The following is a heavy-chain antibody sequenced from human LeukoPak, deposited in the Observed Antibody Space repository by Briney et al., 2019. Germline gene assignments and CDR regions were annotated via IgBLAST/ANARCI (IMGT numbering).Heavy chain of an antibody. CDR1: GGSISSSSYY. V-gene: IGHV4-61*02. D-gene: IGHD6-19*01. J-gene: IGHJ5*02. CDR3: ARGHGGYSSGWSNWFDP. CDR2: IYRSGST. Sequence: SETLSLTCTVSGGSISSSSYYWSWLRQPAGKGLEWIGRIYRSGSTNYNPSLKSRVTISVDTSKNQFSLKLSSVTAADTAVYYCARGHGGYSSGWSNWFDPWGQGTLVTVSS.